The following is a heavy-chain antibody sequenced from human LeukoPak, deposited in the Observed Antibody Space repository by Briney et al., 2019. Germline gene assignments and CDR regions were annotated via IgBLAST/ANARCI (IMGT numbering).Heavy chain of an antibody. CDR3: ARGPRPEVPVAAL. J-gene: IGHJ4*02. CDR2: INHSGST. D-gene: IGHD6-19*01. Sequence: SETLSLTCAVYGGSFSGYYWSWIRQPPGKGLEETGEINHSGSTNYNPSLKRRVTISVDTSKNQFSLKLRSVTAADTAMYYCARGPRPEVPVAALWGQGTLVTVSS. V-gene: IGHV4-34*01. CDR1: GGSFSGYY.